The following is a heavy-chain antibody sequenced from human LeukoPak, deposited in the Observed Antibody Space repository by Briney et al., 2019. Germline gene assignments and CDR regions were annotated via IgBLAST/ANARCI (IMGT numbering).Heavy chain of an antibody. CDR1: GXSFTTYC. V-gene: IGHV5-51*01. CDR3: ARRQGCSSSSCPPDS. CDR2: IYPGDSDN. Sequence: GESLKISFEASGXSFTTYCIGWVRQMPGKGLEWMRIIYPGDSDNRYSPSCQGQVTMSADKSINTDYLQWSSLKASDTAMYYCARRQGCSSSSCPPDSWGQGTLVTVSS. J-gene: IGHJ4*02. D-gene: IGHD2-15*01.